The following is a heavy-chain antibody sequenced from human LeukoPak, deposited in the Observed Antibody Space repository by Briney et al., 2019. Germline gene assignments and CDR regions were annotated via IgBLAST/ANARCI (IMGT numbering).Heavy chain of an antibody. CDR1: GFTFSSYW. V-gene: IGHV3-74*01. CDR2: INSDGSSR. Sequence: GGSLRLSCAASGFTFSSYWMHWVRQAPGKGLVWVSRINSDGSSRNYADFVEGRFTISRDNAKNTLFLQIDSLRVEDTAVYYCTRLKRSAPNWFDFWGQGTLVTVSP. CDR3: TRLKRSAPNWFDF. J-gene: IGHJ5*01.